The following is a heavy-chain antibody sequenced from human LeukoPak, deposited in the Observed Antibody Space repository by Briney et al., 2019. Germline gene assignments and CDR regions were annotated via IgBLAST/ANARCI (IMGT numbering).Heavy chain of an antibody. V-gene: IGHV4-59*01. D-gene: IGHD3-10*01. J-gene: IGHJ4*02. CDR1: GGSISSYY. CDR2: IYYSGST. CDR3: AREKYGSGSYYFDY. Sequence: SETLSLTCTVSGGSISSYYWSWIRQPPGKGLEWIGYIYYSGSTNYNPSLKSRVTISVDTSKNQFSLKLSSVTAADTAVYYCAREKYGSGSYYFDYWGQGTLVTVSS.